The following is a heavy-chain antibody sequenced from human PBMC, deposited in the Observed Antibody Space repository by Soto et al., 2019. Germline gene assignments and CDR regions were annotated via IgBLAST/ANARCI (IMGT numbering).Heavy chain of an antibody. CDR2: IIPIFGTA. CDR1: GGTFSSYA. J-gene: IGHJ5*02. D-gene: IGHD2-15*01. Sequence: ASVKVSCKASGGTFSSYAISWVRQAPGQGLEWMGGIIPIFGTANYAQKFQGRVTITADESTSTAYMELSSLRSEDTAVYYCARGVVAATANNWFDPWGQGTLVTVSS. V-gene: IGHV1-69*13. CDR3: ARGVVAATANNWFDP.